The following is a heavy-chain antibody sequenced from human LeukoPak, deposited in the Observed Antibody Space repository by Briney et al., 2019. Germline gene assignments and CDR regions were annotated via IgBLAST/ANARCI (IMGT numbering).Heavy chain of an antibody. CDR1: GFIFSSYW. CDR3: AVRRGIYY. J-gene: IGHJ4*02. CDR2: IKQDGSEK. V-gene: IGHV3-7*02. Sequence: PGGSLRLSCTASGFIFSSYWMTWFRQAPGKGLEWVANIKQDGSEKYYVDSVKGRFTISRDNAKNSLYLQMNSLRAGDTAVYYCAVRRGIYYWGQGTLVTVSS.